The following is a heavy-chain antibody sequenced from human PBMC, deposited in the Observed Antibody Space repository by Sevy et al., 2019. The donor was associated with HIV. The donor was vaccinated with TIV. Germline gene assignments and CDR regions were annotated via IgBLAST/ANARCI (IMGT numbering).Heavy chain of an antibody. CDR3: VAVYTWQDY. CDR1: GFTFSSYW. V-gene: IGHV3-74*01. Sequence: GGSLRLSCAASGFTFSSYWMHWVRQAPGKGPVWVSGVNSDGSSTNYADSVKGRFTMSRDSAKNTLYLQMNSLRAEDTAVYFSVAVYTWQDYWGQGTLVTVSS. CDR2: VNSDGSST. J-gene: IGHJ4*02. D-gene: IGHD4-4*01.